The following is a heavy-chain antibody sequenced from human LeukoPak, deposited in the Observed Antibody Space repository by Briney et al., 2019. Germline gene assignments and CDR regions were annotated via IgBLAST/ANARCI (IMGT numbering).Heavy chain of an antibody. CDR1: GYTFTGYY. CDR3: ARDLQRSEYYFDY. J-gene: IGHJ4*02. Sequence: ASVKVSCKASGYTFTGYYMHWVRQAPGQGLEWMGWINPNSGGTNYAQKFQGWVTMTRDTSISTAYMELSRLRSDDTAVYYCARDLQRSEYYFDYWGQGTLVTVSS. CDR2: INPNSGGT. V-gene: IGHV1-2*04. D-gene: IGHD6-25*01.